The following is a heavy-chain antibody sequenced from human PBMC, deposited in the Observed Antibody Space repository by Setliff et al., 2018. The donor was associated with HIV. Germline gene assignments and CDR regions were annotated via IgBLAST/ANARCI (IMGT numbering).Heavy chain of an antibody. V-gene: IGHV3-23*01. CDR3: VKQMPLVKMRVPPAPNFDY. Sequence: GGSLRLSCAASGFTFNSYAMNWVRQAPGKGLEWVSGISGSGGSTYNIDSVKGRFTISRDNSKNTLYLQMNSLRPEDTAVYYCVKQMPLVKMRVPPAPNFDYWGQGTLVTVSS. J-gene: IGHJ4*02. CDR1: GFTFNSYA. D-gene: IGHD2-2*01. CDR2: ISGSGGST.